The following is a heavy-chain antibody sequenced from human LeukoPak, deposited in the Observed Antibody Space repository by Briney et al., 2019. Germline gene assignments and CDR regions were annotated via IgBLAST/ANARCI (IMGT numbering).Heavy chain of an antibody. CDR1: GFTFSSYS. Sequence: TGGSLRLSCAASGFTFSSYSMNWVRQAPGKGLEWVSYVSTSSSTIHYADSVKGRFTISRDNAKNSLYLQMNSLRAEDTAVYYCARDSSGYYNNFDHWGQGTLVTVSS. D-gene: IGHD3-22*01. V-gene: IGHV3-48*04. CDR2: VSTSSSTI. J-gene: IGHJ4*02. CDR3: ARDSSGYYNNFDH.